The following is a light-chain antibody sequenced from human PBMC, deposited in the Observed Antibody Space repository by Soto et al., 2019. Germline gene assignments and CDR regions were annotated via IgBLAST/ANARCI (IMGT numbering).Light chain of an antibody. V-gene: IGKV1-27*01. J-gene: IGKJ3*01. CDR1: QGITKY. Sequence: DIQMTQSPSSLSASVGDRVTITCRASQGITKYLAWYQQKPGKVPNLLIHTASTLQSGVPSRFSSSGYGTDFTLTISSLQPEDVATYYCQKYNSAPYTFCPGTKVDIK. CDR2: TAS. CDR3: QKYNSAPYT.